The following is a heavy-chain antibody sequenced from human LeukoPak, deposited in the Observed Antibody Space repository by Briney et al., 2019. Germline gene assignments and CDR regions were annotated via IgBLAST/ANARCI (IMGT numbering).Heavy chain of an antibody. Sequence: ASVKVSCKASGYTFTSYDINWVRQATGQGLEWMGWMNPNSGNTGYAQKFQGRVTITRNTSISTAYMELSSLRAEDTAVYYCAKDREYSSSCVDYWGQGTLVTVSS. D-gene: IGHD6-13*01. CDR2: MNPNSGNT. J-gene: IGHJ4*02. CDR1: GYTFTSYD. CDR3: AKDREYSSSCVDY. V-gene: IGHV1-8*03.